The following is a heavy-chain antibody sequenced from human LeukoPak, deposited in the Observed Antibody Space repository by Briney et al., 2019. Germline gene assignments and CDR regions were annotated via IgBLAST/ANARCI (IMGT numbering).Heavy chain of an antibody. J-gene: IGHJ4*02. CDR1: GYTFTGYY. CDR3: ARDRPGVGFDY. V-gene: IGHV1-2*02. CDR2: INPNSGDT. D-gene: IGHD7-27*01. Sequence: ASVKVSCKASGYTFTGYYMHWVRQAPGQGLEWMGWINPNSGDTNYAQKFQGRVTMTRDTSISTAYMEFSRLTSDDTAVYYCARDRPGVGFDYWGQGTLVTVSS.